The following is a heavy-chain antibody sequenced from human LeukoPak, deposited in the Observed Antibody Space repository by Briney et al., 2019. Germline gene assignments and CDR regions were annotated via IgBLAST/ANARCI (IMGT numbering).Heavy chain of an antibody. J-gene: IGHJ4*02. CDR3: AKSSSWLYYFDY. D-gene: IGHD6-13*01. Sequence: GGSLRLSCAAPGFTFSSYSMNWVRQAPGKGLEWVSYISSSSSTIYYADSVKGRFTISRDNAKNSLYLQMNSLRDEDTAVYYCAKSSSWLYYFDYWGQGTLVTVSS. CDR2: ISSSSSTI. CDR1: GFTFSSYS. V-gene: IGHV3-48*02.